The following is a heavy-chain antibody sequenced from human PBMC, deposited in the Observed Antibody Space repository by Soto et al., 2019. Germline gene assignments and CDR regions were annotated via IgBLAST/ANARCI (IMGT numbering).Heavy chain of an antibody. D-gene: IGHD1-26*01. CDR1: GFTFSSYG. CDR3: AREGELRDYYYYGMDV. J-gene: IGHJ6*02. CDR2: ISYDGSNK. Sequence: GGSLRLSCAASGFTFSSYGMHWVRQAPGKGLEWVAVISYDGSNKYYADSVKGRFTISRDNSKNTLYLQVNSLRAEDTAVYYCAREGELRDYYYYGMDVWGQGTTVTVSS. V-gene: IGHV3-30*03.